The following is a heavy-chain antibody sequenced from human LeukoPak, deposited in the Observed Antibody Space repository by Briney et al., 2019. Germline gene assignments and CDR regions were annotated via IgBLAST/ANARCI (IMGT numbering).Heavy chain of an antibody. J-gene: IGHJ3*02. CDR1: GFSLGTSGMG. V-gene: IGHV2-5*01. D-gene: IGHD4-23*01. Sequence: SGPTLVNPTQTLTLTCTFSGFSLGTSGMGVGWIRHPPEKALEWLVIIYWNDDRRFNPSLKSRLTIKKDTSKNQVVLTVTNMDPVDTATYYCAQYPDYGGDYDAFDIWGHGTMVTVSS. CDR3: AQYPDYGGDYDAFDI. CDR2: IYWNDDR.